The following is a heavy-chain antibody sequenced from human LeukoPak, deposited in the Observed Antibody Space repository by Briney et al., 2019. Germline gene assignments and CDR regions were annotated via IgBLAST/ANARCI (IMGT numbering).Heavy chain of an antibody. CDR2: FDAEDGET. CDR1: GYTLTELS. V-gene: IGHV1-24*01. Sequence: ASVKVSCEVSGYTLTELSMHRVRQAPGKGLEWMGGFDAEDGETIYAQKFQGRVTMTEDTSTETAYMELSSLRSEDTAVYYCATTIVVVVAATRTDAFDIWGQGTMVTVSS. J-gene: IGHJ3*02. D-gene: IGHD2-15*01. CDR3: ATTIVVVVAATRTDAFDI.